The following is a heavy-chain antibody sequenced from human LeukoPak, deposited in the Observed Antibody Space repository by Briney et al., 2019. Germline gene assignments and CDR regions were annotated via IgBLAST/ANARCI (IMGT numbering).Heavy chain of an antibody. V-gene: IGHV4-61*05. J-gene: IGHJ4*02. CDR2: IYYSGST. Sequence: PSETLSLTCTVSGGSISSSSYYWGWIRQPPGKGLEWIGYIYYSGSTNYNPSLKSRVTISVDTSKNQFSLKLSSVTAADTAVYYCARGEGTGNYDILTGYYSSYYFDYWGQGTLVTVSS. D-gene: IGHD3-9*01. CDR1: GGSISSSSYY. CDR3: ARGEGTGNYDILTGYYSSYYFDY.